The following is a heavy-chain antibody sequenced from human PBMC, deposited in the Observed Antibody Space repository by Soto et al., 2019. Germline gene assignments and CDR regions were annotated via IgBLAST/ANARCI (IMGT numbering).Heavy chain of an antibody. CDR3: ASDSTIFGVVSPDGMDV. CDR1: GGSISSGGYY. V-gene: IGHV4-31*03. CDR2: IYYSGST. Sequence: QVQLQESGPGLVKPSQTLSLTCTVSGGSISSGGYYWSWIRQHPGKGLEWIGYIYYSGSTYYNPSLKRRVTRPVDTSKHQSSLKLSTVTDAGTAVYYCASDSTIFGVVSPDGMDVWGQGTTVTGSS. J-gene: IGHJ6*02. D-gene: IGHD3-3*01.